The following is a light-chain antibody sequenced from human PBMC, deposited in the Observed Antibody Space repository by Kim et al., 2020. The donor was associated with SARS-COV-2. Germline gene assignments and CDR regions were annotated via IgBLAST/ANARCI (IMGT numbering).Light chain of an antibody. V-gene: IGKV1-5*03. Sequence: AAVGDRVTITCRASQSISSWLAWYQQKPGKAPKLLIYKASSLESGVPSRFSGSGSGTEFTLTISSLQPDDFATYYCQQYNSYSPYTFGQGTKLEI. CDR2: KAS. CDR3: QQYNSYSPYT. J-gene: IGKJ2*01. CDR1: QSISSW.